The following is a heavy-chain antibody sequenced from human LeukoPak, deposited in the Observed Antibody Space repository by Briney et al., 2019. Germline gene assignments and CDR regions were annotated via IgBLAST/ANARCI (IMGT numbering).Heavy chain of an antibody. Sequence: PGGSLRLSCAASEFTFSSYAMSWVRQATGKGLEWVSAISGSGGSTYYADSVKGRFTISRDNSKNTLYLQMNSLRAEDTAVYYCAKCGSTRCYVVNYFDYWGQGTLVTVSP. V-gene: IGHV3-23*01. CDR2: ISGSGGST. D-gene: IGHD2-2*01. J-gene: IGHJ4*02. CDR1: EFTFSSYA. CDR3: AKCGSTRCYVVNYFDY.